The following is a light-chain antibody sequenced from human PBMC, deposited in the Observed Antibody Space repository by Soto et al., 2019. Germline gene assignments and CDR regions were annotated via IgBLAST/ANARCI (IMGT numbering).Light chain of an antibody. CDR2: GAS. V-gene: IGKV1-5*01. CDR1: QSISSW. Sequence: DIQMTQSPSTLSASVGGRVTMACRASQSISSWLAWYQQKPGQAPRLLIYGASSRATGIPERFSGSGSVTDFTLTISRLEPEDFATYYCQQSYSTPITFGQGTRLEI. J-gene: IGKJ5*01. CDR3: QQSYSTPIT.